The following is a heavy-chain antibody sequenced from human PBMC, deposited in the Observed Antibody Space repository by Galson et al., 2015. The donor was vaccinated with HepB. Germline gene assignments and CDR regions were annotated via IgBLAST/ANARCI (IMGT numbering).Heavy chain of an antibody. CDR1: GGTFSSYT. V-gene: IGHV1-69*02. CDR3: ARAPRGGYSSDFSL. D-gene: IGHD5-18*01. J-gene: IGHJ2*01. Sequence: SVKVSCKASGGTFSSYTISWVRQAPGQGLEWMGRIIPILGIANYAQKFQGRVTITADKSTSTAYMELSSLRSEDTAVYYCARAPRGGYSSDFSLWGRGTLVTVSS. CDR2: IIPILGIA.